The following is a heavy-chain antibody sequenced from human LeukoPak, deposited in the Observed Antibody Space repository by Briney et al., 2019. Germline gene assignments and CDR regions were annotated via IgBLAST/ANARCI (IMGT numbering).Heavy chain of an antibody. D-gene: IGHD6-13*01. CDR2: ISWNSGNT. V-gene: IGHV3-9*01. Sequence: PGGSLRLSCVASGFTFSATFMDWVRQAPGKGLEWVSGISWNSGNTGYADSVKGRFTISRDSAKKSLYLQMNSLRAEDTALYYCAKDARFGGIMYSSSWYNAFDIWGQGTMVTVSS. CDR1: GFTFSATF. J-gene: IGHJ3*02. CDR3: AKDARFGGIMYSSSWYNAFDI.